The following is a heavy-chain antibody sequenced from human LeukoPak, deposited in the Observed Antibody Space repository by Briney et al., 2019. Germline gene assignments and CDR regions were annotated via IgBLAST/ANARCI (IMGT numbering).Heavy chain of an antibody. J-gene: IGHJ5*02. CDR1: GFTFSSYA. CDR2: ISSNGGST. V-gene: IGHV3-64*01. Sequence: GGSLRLSCAASGFTFSSYAMHWVRQAPGKGLEYVSAISSNGGSTYYANSVKGRFTISRDNSKNTLYLQMGSLRAEDMAVYYCARDRWSRSASIAAAGTLHPWGQGTLVTVSS. CDR3: ARDRWSRSASIAAAGTLHP. D-gene: IGHD6-13*01.